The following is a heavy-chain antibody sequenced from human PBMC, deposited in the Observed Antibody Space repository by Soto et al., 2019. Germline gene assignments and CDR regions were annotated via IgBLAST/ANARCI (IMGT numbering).Heavy chain of an antibody. CDR2: IIPIFGTA. D-gene: IGHD3-22*01. J-gene: IGHJ3*02. CDR3: ARDKTTMIVVVIDDAFHX. CDR1: GGTFSSYA. V-gene: IGHV1-69*13. Sequence: ASLKVSCNASGGTFSSYAISWVRQAPGQGLEWIGGIIPIFGTANYAHKFQGRVTITADESTSTAYMELSSPRSEDTAVYYCARDKTTMIVVVIDDAFHXWGQGTMFTVS.